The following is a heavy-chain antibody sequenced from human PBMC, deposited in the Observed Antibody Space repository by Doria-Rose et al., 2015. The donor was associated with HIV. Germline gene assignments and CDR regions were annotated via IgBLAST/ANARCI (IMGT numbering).Heavy chain of an antibody. CDR2: IFSDDER. D-gene: IGHD6-13*01. CDR3: ARIKSSRWYHKYYFDF. J-gene: IGHJ4*02. CDR1: GVSLSSPGMG. V-gene: IGHV2-26*01. Sequence: TLKESGPVLVKPTEAHTLTCTVSGVSLSSPGMGVSWIRQPPGKALEWLANIFSDDERSYNTSLRSRLTTSRGTSKSQVVLTMTDMDPVDTATYYCARIKSSRWYHKYYFDFWGQGTLVIVSA.